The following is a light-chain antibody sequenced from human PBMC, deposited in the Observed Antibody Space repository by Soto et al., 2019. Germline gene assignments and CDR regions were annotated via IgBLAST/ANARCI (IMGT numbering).Light chain of an antibody. V-gene: IGKV1-39*01. J-gene: IGKJ1*01. CDR1: QSISSY. CDR3: QQGYSTPQT. CDR2: AAS. Sequence: DIHLTQPPSSLSASVGDRVTITCRASQSISSYLNWYQQKPGKAPKLLIYAASSLQGWVPSRFSGSGSGTDFTLTISSLQTEDFATYYCQQGYSTPQTFGQGTKVEIK.